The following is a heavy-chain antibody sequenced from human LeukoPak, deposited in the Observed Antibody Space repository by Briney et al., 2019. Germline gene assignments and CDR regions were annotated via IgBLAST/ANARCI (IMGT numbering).Heavy chain of an antibody. CDR1: GFTFSSYA. Sequence: GGSLRLSCAGSGFTFSSYAMHWVRQAPGKGLEYVSGISSNGGSTYHANSVKGRFSISRDNSKNTLYLQMGSLRPEDMAVYYCAREYCTNGVCYKRFDYWGQGTLVTVSS. D-gene: IGHD2-8*01. CDR2: ISSNGGST. V-gene: IGHV3-64*01. CDR3: AREYCTNGVCYKRFDY. J-gene: IGHJ4*02.